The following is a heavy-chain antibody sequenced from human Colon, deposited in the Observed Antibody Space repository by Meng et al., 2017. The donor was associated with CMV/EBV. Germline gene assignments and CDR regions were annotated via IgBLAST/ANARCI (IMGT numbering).Heavy chain of an antibody. V-gene: IGHV3-11*01. D-gene: IGHD3-3*01. CDR2: MTNSGKTI. CDR1: GFIFSDYS. CDR3: VRDGVTPDY. J-gene: IGHJ4*02. Sequence: SCGASGFIFSDYSMSWIRQAPGKGLEWLSYMTNSGKTITYADSVKGRFTISRDNAKNSLYLDMNSLRVEDTAMYYCVRDGVTPDYWGQGTLVTVSS.